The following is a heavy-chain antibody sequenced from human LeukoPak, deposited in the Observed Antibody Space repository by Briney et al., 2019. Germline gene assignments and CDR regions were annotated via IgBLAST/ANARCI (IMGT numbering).Heavy chain of an antibody. V-gene: IGHV3-74*01. D-gene: IGHD3-9*01. CDR2: INSDGSSA. J-gene: IGHJ4*02. CDR3: AGYDILTGYFDY. Sequence: GGSLRLSCAASGFTFSSYWIHWVRQAPGKGLVWVSRINSDGSSASYADSVKGRFTISRDNAKNTLYLQMNSLRAEDTAVYYCAGYDILTGYFDYWGQGTLVTVSS. CDR1: GFTFSSYW.